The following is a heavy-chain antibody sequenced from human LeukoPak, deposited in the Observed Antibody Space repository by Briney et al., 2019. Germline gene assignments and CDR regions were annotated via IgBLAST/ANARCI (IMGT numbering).Heavy chain of an antibody. V-gene: IGHV4-30-4*01. J-gene: IGHJ4*02. CDR2: VAYTGST. CDR1: GGSITSGEHY. Sequence: SSQTLTLTCTVSGGSITSGEHYCSWIRQRPGKGLEWIGYVAYTGSTNYNPSLSSRVTMSVDTSRNQFSLKLSSVTAADTAIYYCARDHYDSSGYFLGNDYWGQGILVTVSS. CDR3: ARDHYDSSGYFLGNDY. D-gene: IGHD3-22*01.